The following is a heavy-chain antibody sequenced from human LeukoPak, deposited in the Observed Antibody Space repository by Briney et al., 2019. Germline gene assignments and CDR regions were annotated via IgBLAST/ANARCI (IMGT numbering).Heavy chain of an antibody. V-gene: IGHV3-23*01. Sequence: PGGSLRLSCAASGFTFSSYAMSWVRQAPGKGLEWVSAISGSGGSTYYADSVKGRFTISRDNSKNTLYLQMNSLRAEDTAVYYCGKDVKASLQLGYYDIWGQGTMVTVSS. D-gene: IGHD6-6*01. J-gene: IGHJ3*02. CDR1: GFTFSSYA. CDR3: GKDVKASLQLGYYDI. CDR2: ISGSGGST.